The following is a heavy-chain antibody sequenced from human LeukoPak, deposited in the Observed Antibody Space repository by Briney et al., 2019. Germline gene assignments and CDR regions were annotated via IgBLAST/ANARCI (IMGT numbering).Heavy chain of an antibody. D-gene: IGHD6-13*01. CDR2: IYYSGST. CDR3: ARLTRSSWYYFDY. V-gene: IGHV4-30-2*03. Sequence: SQTLSLTCTVSGGSISSGDYYWSWIRQPPGKGLEWIGSIYYSGSTYYNPSLKSRVTISVDTSKNQFSLKLSSVTAADTAVYYCARLTRSSWYYFDYWGQGTLVTVSS. J-gene: IGHJ4*02. CDR1: GGSISSGDYY.